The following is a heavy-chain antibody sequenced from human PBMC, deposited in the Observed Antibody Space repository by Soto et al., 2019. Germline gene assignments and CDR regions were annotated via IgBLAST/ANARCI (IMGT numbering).Heavy chain of an antibody. D-gene: IGHD3-22*01. CDR1: GGSISSGGYY. CDR2: IYYSGST. CDR3: ARAKRTDSSGYYYDGDFDY. J-gene: IGHJ4*02. V-gene: IGHV4-31*03. Sequence: TLSLTCTVSGGSISSGGYYWSWIRQHPGKGLEWIGYIYYSGSTYYNPSLKSRVTISVDTSKNQFSLKLSSVTAADTAVYYCARAKRTDSSGYYYDGDFDYWGQGTLVTVSS.